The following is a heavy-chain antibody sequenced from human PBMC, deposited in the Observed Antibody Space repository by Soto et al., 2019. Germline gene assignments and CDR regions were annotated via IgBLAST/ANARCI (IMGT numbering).Heavy chain of an antibody. J-gene: IGHJ6*03. Sequence: ALVKVSCKASGYTFTGYYMHWVRQAPGQGLEWMGWINPNSGGTNYAQKFQGWVTMTRDTSISTAYMELSRLRSDDTAVYYCARAGGGYSYYYYMDVWGKGTTVTVSS. CDR2: INPNSGGT. CDR1: GYTFTGYY. D-gene: IGHD2-21*01. V-gene: IGHV1-2*04. CDR3: ARAGGGYSYYYYMDV.